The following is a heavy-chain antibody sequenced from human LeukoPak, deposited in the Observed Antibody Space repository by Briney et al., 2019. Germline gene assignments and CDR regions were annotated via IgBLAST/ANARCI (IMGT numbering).Heavy chain of an antibody. Sequence: GGSLRLSCAASGFTFSGYWMHWVSQPPGKGLECLGRIKTKTDGGTTEYAAPVKGRFTISRDDSKNTVYLQMNSLKTEDTALYYCVTRVKSTGDYWGQGTLVTVSS. CDR1: GFTFSGYW. V-gene: IGHV3-15*01. J-gene: IGHJ4*02. CDR2: IKTKTDGGTT. CDR3: VTRVKSTGDY. D-gene: IGHD3-3*01.